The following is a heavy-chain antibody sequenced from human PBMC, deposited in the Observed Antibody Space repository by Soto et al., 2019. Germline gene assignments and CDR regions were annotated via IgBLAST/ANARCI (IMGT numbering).Heavy chain of an antibody. CDR3: ARDKVGYGGGDCYYDAFDS. J-gene: IGHJ3*02. CDR2: IIPIFDTA. CDR1: GGTFSSYA. Sequence: ASVKVSCKTSGGTFSSYAISWVRQAPGQGLEWMGGIIPIFDTANYAQKFQGRVTITADESTSTAYMELSSLRSEDTAVYYCARDKVGYGGGDCYYDAFDSWGQGTMVTLSS. V-gene: IGHV1-69*13. D-gene: IGHD2-21*02.